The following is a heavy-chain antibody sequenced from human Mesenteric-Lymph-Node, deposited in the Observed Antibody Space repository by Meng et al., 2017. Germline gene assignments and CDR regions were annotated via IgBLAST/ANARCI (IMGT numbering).Heavy chain of an antibody. CDR1: GFTFSSYA. Sequence: GESLKISCAASGFTFSSYAMSWVRQAPGKGLEWVSAISGSGGSTYYADSVKGRFTISRDNAKNSLYLQMNSLRAEDTAVYYCARDHSSSWTYIEYYGMDVWGQGTTVTVSS. CDR2: ISGSGGST. J-gene: IGHJ6*02. CDR3: ARDHSSSWTYIEYYGMDV. V-gene: IGHV3-23*01. D-gene: IGHD6-13*01.